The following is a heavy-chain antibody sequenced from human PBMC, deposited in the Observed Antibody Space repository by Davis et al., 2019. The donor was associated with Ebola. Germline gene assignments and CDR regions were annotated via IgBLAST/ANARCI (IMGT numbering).Heavy chain of an antibody. J-gene: IGHJ5*02. V-gene: IGHV4-4*07. CDR3: ASRAVYCSSTSCYPNWFDP. D-gene: IGHD2-2*01. Sequence: PSETLSLTCTVSGGSISSYYWSWIRQPAGKGLEWIGRIYTSGSTNYNPSLKSRVAMSVDTSKNQFSLKLSSVTAADTAVYYCASRAVYCSSTSCYPNWFDPWGQGTLVTVSS. CDR2: IYTSGST. CDR1: GGSISSYY.